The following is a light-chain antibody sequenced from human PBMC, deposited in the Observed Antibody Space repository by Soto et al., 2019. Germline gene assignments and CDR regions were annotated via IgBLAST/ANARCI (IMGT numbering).Light chain of an antibody. CDR2: DAS. V-gene: IGKV3-11*01. CDR3: QQRSNWPS. CDR1: QRVSSY. Sequence: EIVLTQSPATLSLSPGERATLAFRASQRVSSYLAWYQQKPGQAPRLLIYDASNRATGIPARFSGSGSGTDFTLTISSLEPEDFAVYYCQQRSNWPSFGQGTRLEI. J-gene: IGKJ5*01.